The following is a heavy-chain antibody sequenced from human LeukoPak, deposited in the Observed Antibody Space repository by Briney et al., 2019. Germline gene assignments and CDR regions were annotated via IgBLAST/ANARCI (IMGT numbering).Heavy chain of an antibody. CDR3: AGGSSAFDI. Sequence: SQTLSLTCAISGDSVSSNTAAWNWIRQSPSRGLGWLGRTYYRSKWYTEYALSVKSLITINPDTSKNQFSLQLNSVTPEDTAVYYCAGGSSAFDIRGQGTMVTVSS. J-gene: IGHJ3*02. CDR1: GDSVSSNTAA. CDR2: TYYRSKWYT. V-gene: IGHV6-1*01.